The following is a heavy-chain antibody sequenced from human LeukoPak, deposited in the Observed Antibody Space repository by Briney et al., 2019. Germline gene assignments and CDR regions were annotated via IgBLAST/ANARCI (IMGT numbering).Heavy chain of an antibody. CDR3: ARDVYYYDSSGSPRSLDY. CDR2: IYYSGST. Sequence: SETLSLTCTVSGGSISSSSYYWGWIRQPPGKGLEWIGSIYYSGSTYYNPSLKSRVTISVDTSKNQFSLKLSSVTAADTAVYYCARDVYYYDSSGSPRSLDYWGQGTLVTVSS. D-gene: IGHD3-22*01. J-gene: IGHJ4*02. CDR1: GGSISSSSYY. V-gene: IGHV4-39*02.